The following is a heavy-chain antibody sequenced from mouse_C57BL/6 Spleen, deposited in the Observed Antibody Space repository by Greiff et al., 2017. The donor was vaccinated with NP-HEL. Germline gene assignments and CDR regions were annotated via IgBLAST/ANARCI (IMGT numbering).Heavy chain of an antibody. CDR3: AGGAYYSNYGAY. D-gene: IGHD2-5*01. Sequence: VQLQQSGAELVRPGPSVKVSCKASGYAFTNYLIEWVKQRPGQGLEWIGVINPGSGGTNYNEKFKGKATLTADKSSSTAYMQLSSLTSEDSAVYFCAGGAYYSNYGAYWGQGTLVTVSA. V-gene: IGHV1-54*01. CDR2: INPGSGGT. CDR1: GYAFTNYL. J-gene: IGHJ3*01.